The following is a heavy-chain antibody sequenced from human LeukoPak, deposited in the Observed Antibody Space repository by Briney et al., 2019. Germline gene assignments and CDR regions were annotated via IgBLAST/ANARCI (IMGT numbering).Heavy chain of an antibody. V-gene: IGHV1-8*01. CDR2: MNPNSGNT. CDR1: GYTFTSYD. CDR3: ARGPNWNAGIYYLDY. Sequence: ASVKVSRKASGYTFTSYDINWVRQATGQGLEWMGWMNPNSGNTGYAQKFQGRVTMTRDTSISTAYMELSSLRSEDTAVYYCARGPNWNAGIYYLDYWGQGTLVTVSS. J-gene: IGHJ4*02. D-gene: IGHD1-1*01.